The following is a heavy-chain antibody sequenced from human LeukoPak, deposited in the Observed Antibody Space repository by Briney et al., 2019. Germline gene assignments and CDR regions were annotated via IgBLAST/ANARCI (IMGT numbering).Heavy chain of an antibody. CDR2: IKQDGSEK. V-gene: IGHV3-7*01. CDR1: GFTFSSYW. Sequence: PGGSLRLSCAASGFTFSSYWMSWVRQAPGKGLEWVANIKQDGSEKSYVDSVKGRFTISRDNAKNSLYLQMNSLRAEDTAVYYCARTDGYCSSTTCQEYFQHWGQGTLVTVSS. J-gene: IGHJ1*01. CDR3: ARTDGYCSSTTCQEYFQH. D-gene: IGHD2-2*01.